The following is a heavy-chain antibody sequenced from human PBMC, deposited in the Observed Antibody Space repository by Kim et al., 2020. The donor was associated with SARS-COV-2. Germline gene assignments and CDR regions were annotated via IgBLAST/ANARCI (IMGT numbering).Heavy chain of an antibody. Sequence: SETLSLTCTVSGGSISSYYWSWIRQPAGKGLEWIGRIYTSGSTNYNPSLKSRVTMSVDTSKNQFSLKLSSVTAADTAVYYCARDRGLYCSSTSCYTGDAFDIWGQGTMVTVSS. CDR1: GGSISSYY. V-gene: IGHV4-4*07. D-gene: IGHD2-2*02. CDR3: ARDRGLYCSSTSCYTGDAFDI. J-gene: IGHJ3*02. CDR2: IYTSGST.